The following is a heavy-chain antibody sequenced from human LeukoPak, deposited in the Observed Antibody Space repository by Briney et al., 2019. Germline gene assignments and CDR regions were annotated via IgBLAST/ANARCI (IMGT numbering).Heavy chain of an antibody. Sequence: ASVKVSCKASGYTFTSYGISWVRQAPGQGLEWMGWISAYNGNTNYAQKFQGRVTITTDESTSTAYMELSSLRSEDTAVYYCASLSFTIFGVVVAFDYWGQGALVTVSS. CDR1: GYTFTSYG. V-gene: IGHV1-18*01. CDR2: ISAYNGNT. D-gene: IGHD3-3*01. J-gene: IGHJ4*02. CDR3: ASLSFTIFGVVVAFDY.